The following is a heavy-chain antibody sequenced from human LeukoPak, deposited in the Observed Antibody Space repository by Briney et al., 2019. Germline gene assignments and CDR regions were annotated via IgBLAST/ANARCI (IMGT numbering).Heavy chain of an antibody. CDR2: INTDGSTT. D-gene: IGHD1-26*01. V-gene: IGHV3-74*01. J-gene: IGHJ6*03. Sequence: PGGTLRLSCVASGFTFSNYWMYWVRQAPGKGLVWGSRINTDGSTTSYADSVKGRFTISRDNAKNTLYLQMNSLRAEDTAVYYCARDSGTYYYYYMDVWGKGTTVTVSS. CDR3: ARDSGTYYYYYMDV. CDR1: GFTFSNYW.